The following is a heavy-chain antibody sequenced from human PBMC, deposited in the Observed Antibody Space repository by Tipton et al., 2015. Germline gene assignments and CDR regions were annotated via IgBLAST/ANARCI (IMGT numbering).Heavy chain of an antibody. V-gene: IGHV4-39*01. Sequence: TLSLTCTVSGGSISSSSYYWGWIRQPPGKGLEWIGSIYYSGSTYYNPPLKSRVTISVDTSKNQFSLKLSSVTAADTAVYYCARQAPIAVAASNWFDPWGQGTLVTVSS. D-gene: IGHD6-19*01. CDR3: ARQAPIAVAASNWFDP. J-gene: IGHJ5*02. CDR2: IYYSGST. CDR1: GGSISSSSYY.